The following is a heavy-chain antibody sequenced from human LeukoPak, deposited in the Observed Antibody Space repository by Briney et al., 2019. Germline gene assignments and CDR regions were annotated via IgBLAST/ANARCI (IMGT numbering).Heavy chain of an antibody. CDR3: AKRGVVIRAILVGFHKEAYYFDS. V-gene: IGHV3-23*01. CDR1: GITLSNYG. CDR2: ISDTGGRT. J-gene: IGHJ4*02. D-gene: IGHD2-21*01. Sequence: GGSLRLSCAVSGITLSNYGMRWVRQAPGKGLEWVAGISDTGGRTNYADSVKGRFTISRDNPKNTLYLQMNSLRAEDTAVYFCAKRGVVIRAILVGFHKEAYYFDSWGQGALVTVSS.